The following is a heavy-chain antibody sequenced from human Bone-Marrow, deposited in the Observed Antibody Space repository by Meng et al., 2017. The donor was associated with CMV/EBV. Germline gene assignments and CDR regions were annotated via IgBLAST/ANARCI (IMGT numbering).Heavy chain of an antibody. D-gene: IGHD3-22*01. CDR2: IIHSGST. V-gene: IGHV4-34*01. CDR3: ARGLPSYYYDSSGYSVRRTNYFDY. CDR1: GGSFSGYY. J-gene: IGHJ4*02. Sequence: SETLSLTCAVYGGSFSGYYWSWIRQPPGKGLEWIGEIIHSGSTNYNPSLKSRVTISVDTSKNQFSLKLSSVTAADTAVYYCARGLPSYYYDSSGYSVRRTNYFDYWGQGTLVTVSS.